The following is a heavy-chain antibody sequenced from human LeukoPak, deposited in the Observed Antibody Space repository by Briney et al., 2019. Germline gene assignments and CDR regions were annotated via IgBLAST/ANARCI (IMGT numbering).Heavy chain of an antibody. V-gene: IGHV3-23*01. Sequence: PGGSLRLSCAASGFTFSSYAMSWVRQAPGKGLEWVSAISGSGGSTYYADSVKSRFTISRDNSKNTLYLQMNSLRAEDTAVYYCANDSFSGSYFDYWGQGTLVTVSS. CDR2: ISGSGGST. CDR3: ANDSFSGSYFDY. D-gene: IGHD3-10*01. CDR1: GFTFSSYA. J-gene: IGHJ4*02.